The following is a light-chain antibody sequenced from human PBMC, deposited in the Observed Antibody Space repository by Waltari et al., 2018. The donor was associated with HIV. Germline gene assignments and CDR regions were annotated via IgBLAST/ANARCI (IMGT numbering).Light chain of an antibody. CDR3: QQANSFLAIT. Sequence: DIQMTQSPSSVSASVGDRVTITCRASRDINNWLAWYQQKPGKAPKLLIYDASSLQSGVPSRFSGSGSGTEFTLTISSLQAEDFAIYYCQQANSFLAITFGQGTRLEIK. J-gene: IGKJ5*01. V-gene: IGKV1-12*01. CDR2: DAS. CDR1: RDINNW.